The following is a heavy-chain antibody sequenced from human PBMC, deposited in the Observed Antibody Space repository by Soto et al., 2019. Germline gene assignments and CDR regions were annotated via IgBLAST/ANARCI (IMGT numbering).Heavy chain of an antibody. CDR3: ARDKRLRYYYYGMDV. CDR2: ISSSSSTI. Sequence: EVQLVESGGGLVQPGGSLRLSCAASGFTFSSYSMNWVRQAPGKGLEWVSYISSSSSTIYYADSVKGRFTISRDNAKNSLYLQMNSLRDEDTAVYYCARDKRLRYYYYGMDVWGQGTTVTLSS. D-gene: IGHD3-16*01. V-gene: IGHV3-48*02. CDR1: GFTFSSYS. J-gene: IGHJ6*02.